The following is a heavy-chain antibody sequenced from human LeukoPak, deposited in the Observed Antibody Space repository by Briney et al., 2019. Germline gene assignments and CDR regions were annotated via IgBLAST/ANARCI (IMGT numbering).Heavy chain of an antibody. D-gene: IGHD6-19*01. Sequence: GGSLRLSCAASGFTFSSYNMNWVRQAPGKGLEWVSSITSSSNYIYYADSVKGRFTISRDNAKNSLYLQMNSLRAEDTAVYYCARCVVGGVAVDDWGQGTLVTVSS. CDR2: ITSSSNYI. CDR3: ARCVVGGVAVDD. J-gene: IGHJ4*02. V-gene: IGHV3-21*01. CDR1: GFTFSSYN.